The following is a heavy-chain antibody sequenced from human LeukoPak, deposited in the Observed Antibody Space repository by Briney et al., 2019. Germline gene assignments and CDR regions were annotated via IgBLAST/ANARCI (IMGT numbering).Heavy chain of an antibody. Sequence: PGGSLRLSCAASGFTFSSYAMSWVRQAPGKGLEWVSAISGSGGSTYYADSVKGRFTISRDNSKNTLYLQMNSLRAEDTALYYCARTNYGDYANWFDPWGQGTLVIVSS. V-gene: IGHV3-23*01. CDR3: ARTNYGDYANWFDP. J-gene: IGHJ5*02. CDR1: GFTFSSYA. D-gene: IGHD4-17*01. CDR2: ISGSGGST.